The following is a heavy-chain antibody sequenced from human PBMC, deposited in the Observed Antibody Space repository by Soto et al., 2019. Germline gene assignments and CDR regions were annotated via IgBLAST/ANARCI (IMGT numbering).Heavy chain of an antibody. CDR2: INHSGIT. Sequence: KSSDTLSLTCAVSGGSFSDYYGTWIRQSPGEGLEWIGEINHSGITYYNPSLKSRVTISVDTSKNEFSLKLRSVTAADTAMYYCARGRLEWLLLGYGVDVWGQGTMVTVSS. J-gene: IGHJ6*02. CDR3: ARGRLEWLLLGYGVDV. D-gene: IGHD3-3*01. V-gene: IGHV4-34*01. CDR1: GGSFSDYY.